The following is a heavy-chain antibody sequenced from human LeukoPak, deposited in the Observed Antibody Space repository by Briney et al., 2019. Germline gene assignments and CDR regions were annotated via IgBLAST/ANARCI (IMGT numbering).Heavy chain of an antibody. V-gene: IGHV3-11*01. CDR3: AREGRGPVPAWEWGQRGAFDI. CDR1: GFTFSDYY. Sequence: PGGSLRLSCAASGFTFSDYYMSWIRQAPGKGLEWVSYISSSGSTIYYADSVKGRFTISRDNAKNSLYLQMNSLRAEDTAVYYCAREGRGPVPAWEWGQRGAFDIWGQGTMVTVSS. D-gene: IGHD3-3*01. CDR2: ISSSGSTI. J-gene: IGHJ3*02.